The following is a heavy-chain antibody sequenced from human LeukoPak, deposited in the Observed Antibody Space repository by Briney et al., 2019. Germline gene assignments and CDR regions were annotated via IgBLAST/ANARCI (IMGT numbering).Heavy chain of an antibody. CDR1: GYTLTELS. V-gene: IGHV1-24*01. Sequence: ASVTVSCKISGYTLTELSMHWVRQAPGKGLEWMEGFDPESGEAIQAQKFQDRVTKIEDTSPDTAHTEVNLLRCCGTAVYSCAADPPVALPGVSMRNCYCGMDVWGQGTTVTVSS. D-gene: IGHD2-21*01. CDR3: AADPPVALPGVSMRNCYCGMDV. CDR2: FDPESGEA. J-gene: IGHJ6*02.